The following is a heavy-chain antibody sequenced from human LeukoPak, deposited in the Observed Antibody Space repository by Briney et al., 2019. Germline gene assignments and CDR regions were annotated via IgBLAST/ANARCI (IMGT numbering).Heavy chain of an antibody. V-gene: IGHV4-34*01. CDR2: INHSGST. Sequence: SETLSLTCAVYGGSFSEYYWSWIRQPPGKGLEWIGEINHSGSTNYNPSLKSRVTISVDTSKNQFSLKLSSVTAADTAVYYCARVDLVVVVAANYYYYCMDVWGKGTTVTVSS. CDR1: GGSFSEYY. CDR3: ARVDLVVVVAANYYYYCMDV. J-gene: IGHJ6*03. D-gene: IGHD2-15*01.